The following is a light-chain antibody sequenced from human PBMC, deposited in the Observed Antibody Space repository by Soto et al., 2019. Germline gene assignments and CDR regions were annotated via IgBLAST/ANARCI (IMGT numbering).Light chain of an antibody. J-gene: IGKJ4*01. CDR2: DVS. V-gene: IGKV1-5*01. Sequence: QITPSPSTPSASLGDRGTITFRASQSINNLLAWYQQKPGKAPKFLIYDVSTLESGVPSRFSGSGSGTEFTLTISSLQPEDFATYYCQQYDSYPLTFGGGTKVDIK. CDR3: QQYDSYPLT. CDR1: QSINNL.